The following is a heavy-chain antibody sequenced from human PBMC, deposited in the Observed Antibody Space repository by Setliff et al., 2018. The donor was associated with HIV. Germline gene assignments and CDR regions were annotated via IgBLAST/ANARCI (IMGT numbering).Heavy chain of an antibody. D-gene: IGHD6-19*01. V-gene: IGHV4-59*01. J-gene: IGHJ4*02. Sequence: SETLSLTCNVSGGSISAYYWSWVRQPPGKRLEWIGYIYSKGGTAYNPSLKSRVTISVDTSKNQFSLKLTSVTIADTAVYYCARFTSGWYGQYWGQGTLVTVSS. CDR2: IYSKGGT. CDR1: GGSISAYY. CDR3: ARFTSGWYGQY.